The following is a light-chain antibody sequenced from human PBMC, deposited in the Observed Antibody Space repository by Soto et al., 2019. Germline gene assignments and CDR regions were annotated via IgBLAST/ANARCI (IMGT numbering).Light chain of an antibody. Sequence: QSALTHPASVSGSPGQSITISCTGTSSDVGLYDYVSWYQQHPGKAPQLMIYAVSNRPSGVSNRFSASKSGNPASLLISGLQAEDEADYYCSSYTSDSSYVFGSGTKVTVL. V-gene: IGLV2-14*01. J-gene: IGLJ1*01. CDR3: SSYTSDSSYV. CDR1: SSDVGLYDY. CDR2: AVS.